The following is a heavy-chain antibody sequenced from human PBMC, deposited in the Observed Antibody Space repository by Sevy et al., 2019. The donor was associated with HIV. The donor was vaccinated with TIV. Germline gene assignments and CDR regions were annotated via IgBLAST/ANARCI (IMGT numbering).Heavy chain of an antibody. Sequence: GGSLRLSCAASAFTFKTYAMHWVRQAPGGGLEWVAVISYDGTNKYYAASVKGRFTISRDDSKNTVFLQMNSLKSEDTAVYYCARDNRPLVGATNYFDYWGQGSLVTVSS. CDR1: AFTFKTYA. J-gene: IGHJ4*02. V-gene: IGHV3-30-3*01. CDR3: ARDNRPLVGATNYFDY. CDR2: ISYDGTNK. D-gene: IGHD1-26*01.